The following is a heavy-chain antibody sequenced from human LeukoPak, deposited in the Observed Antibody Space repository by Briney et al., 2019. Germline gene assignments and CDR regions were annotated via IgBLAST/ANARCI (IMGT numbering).Heavy chain of an antibody. V-gene: IGHV3-74*01. CDR3: VRVMPVAGSDS. Sequence: GGSLRLSCAASGFTFSNYWMHWVRQSPGKGLVWVSRVKSDGTITSHADSVKGRFTISRDNAKNTLYLQMNSLRVEDTAVYYCVRVMPVAGSDSWGQGTLVTVSS. CDR1: GFTFSNYW. CDR2: VKSDGTIT. J-gene: IGHJ4*02. D-gene: IGHD6-19*01.